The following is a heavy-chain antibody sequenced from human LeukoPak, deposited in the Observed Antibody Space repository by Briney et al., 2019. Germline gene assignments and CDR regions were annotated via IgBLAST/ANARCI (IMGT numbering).Heavy chain of an antibody. CDR3: ARGSRDYYDSSGYIDAFDI. CDR2: IYYSGST. Sequence: SETLSLTCTVSGGSISSGGYYWSWIRQHPGKGLEWIGYIYYSGSTYYNPSLKSRVTIPVDTSKNQFSLKLSSVTAADTAVYYCARGSRDYYDSSGYIDAFDIWGQGTMVTVSS. J-gene: IGHJ3*02. D-gene: IGHD3-22*01. V-gene: IGHV4-30-4*08. CDR1: GGSISSGGYY.